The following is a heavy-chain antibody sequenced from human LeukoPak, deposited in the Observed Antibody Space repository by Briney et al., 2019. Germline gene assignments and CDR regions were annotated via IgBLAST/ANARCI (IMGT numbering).Heavy chain of an antibody. D-gene: IGHD1-26*01. CDR3: AREGGGSGLWYYDL. CDR1: GFTFSSYS. Sequence: GGSLRLSCAASGFTFSSYSMHWVRQAPGKGPEFVSVIGGGGVTTFYADSVKDRLTISRDNSKNTLYLEMGSLRAEDMAVYYCAREGGGSGLWYYDLWGRGTLVTVSS. CDR2: IGGGGVTT. V-gene: IGHV3-64*02. J-gene: IGHJ2*01.